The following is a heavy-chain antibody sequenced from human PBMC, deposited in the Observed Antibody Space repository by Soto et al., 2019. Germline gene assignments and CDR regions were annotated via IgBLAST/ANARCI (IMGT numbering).Heavy chain of an antibody. J-gene: IGHJ4*02. D-gene: IGHD6-6*01. CDR1: GFTFSSYG. Sequence: PGGSLRLSCAASGFTFSSYGMHWVRQAPGKGLEWVAVISYDGSNKYYADSVKGRFTISRDNSKNTLYLQMNSLRAEDTAVYYCAKIPGGAQLARTTFDYWGQGTLVTVSS. V-gene: IGHV3-30*18. CDR2: ISYDGSNK. CDR3: AKIPGGAQLARTTFDY.